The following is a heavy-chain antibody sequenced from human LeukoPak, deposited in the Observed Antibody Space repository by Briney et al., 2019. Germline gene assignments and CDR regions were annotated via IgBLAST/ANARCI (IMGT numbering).Heavy chain of an antibody. V-gene: IGHV3-33*06. CDR1: GLTFSHYG. J-gene: IGHJ4*02. D-gene: IGHD4-11*01. Sequence: PERSLRLSCSASGLTFSHYGFHWVRQAPGKGLEWVAVIWSDGSNKYYGDSVKGRFIIYRDDSQNTISLQMNSLRSVDTGVYYCAKDAQRGFDYSNSLEYWGQGSLVIVSS. CDR3: AKDAQRGFDYSNSLEY. CDR2: IWSDGSNK.